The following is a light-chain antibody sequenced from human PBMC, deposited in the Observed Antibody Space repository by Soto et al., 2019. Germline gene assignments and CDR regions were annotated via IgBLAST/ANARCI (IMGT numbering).Light chain of an antibody. CDR3: QSYDSTLSARYV. V-gene: IGLV1-40*01. Sequence: QPVLTQPPSVSGAPGQRVTISCTGSSSNIGADYDVHWYQQRPGTAPKLLIFGNINRPSGVPDRFSGSKSGTSASLAITGLQAEDEGDYCCQSYDSTLSARYVFGTGTKLTVL. CDR1: SSNIGADYD. CDR2: GNI. J-gene: IGLJ1*01.